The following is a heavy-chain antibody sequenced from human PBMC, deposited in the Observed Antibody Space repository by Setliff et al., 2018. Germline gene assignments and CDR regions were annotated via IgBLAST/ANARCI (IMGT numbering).Heavy chain of an antibody. CDR2: INPSGGST. CDR3: ARDNSSSSGEVDY. Sequence: GASVKVSCKASGGTFGSYAISWVRQAPGQGLEWMGIINPSGGSTSYAQKFQGRVTMTRDTSTSTVYMELSSLRSEDTAVYYCARDNSSSSGEVDYWGQGTLVTVSS. V-gene: IGHV1-46*01. D-gene: IGHD6-6*01. J-gene: IGHJ4*02. CDR1: GGTFGSYA.